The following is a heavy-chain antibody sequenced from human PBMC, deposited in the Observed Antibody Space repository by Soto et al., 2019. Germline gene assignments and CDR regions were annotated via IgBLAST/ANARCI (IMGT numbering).Heavy chain of an antibody. D-gene: IGHD6-13*01. CDR3: ATGFYRSRWYGRHYYYYGMDV. Sequence: PSETLSLTCTVSGGSISSYYWSWIRQPPGKGLEWIGYIYYSGSTTYNPSLKSRVTISVATSKNQFSLKRSSVTAADTAVYYCATGFYRSRWYGRHYYYYGMDVWGQGTTVTVSS. J-gene: IGHJ6*02. V-gene: IGHV4-59*01. CDR2: IYYSGST. CDR1: GGSISSYY.